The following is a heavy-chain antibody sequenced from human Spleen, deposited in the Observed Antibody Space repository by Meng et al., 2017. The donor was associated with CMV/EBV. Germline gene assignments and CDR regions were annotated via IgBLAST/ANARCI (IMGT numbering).Heavy chain of an antibody. Sequence: GESLKISCKGSGYSFTTYWIGWVRQMPGKGLEWMGIIYPGDSDTRYSPSFQGQVTISADKSISTAYLQWSSLKASDTAMYYCARQRGYCSSTSCYVADHYYYGMDVWGQGTTVTSP. D-gene: IGHD2-2*01. CDR3: ARQRGYCSSTSCYVADHYYYGMDV. V-gene: IGHV5-51*01. J-gene: IGHJ6*02. CDR2: IYPGDSDT. CDR1: GYSFTTYW.